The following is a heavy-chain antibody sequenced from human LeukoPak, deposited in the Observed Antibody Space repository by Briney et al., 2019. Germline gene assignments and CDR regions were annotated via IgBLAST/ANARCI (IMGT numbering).Heavy chain of an antibody. V-gene: IGHV3-7*05. CDR2: IKQDGSEK. CDR3: TKDEHGGD. D-gene: IGHD1/OR15-1a*01. J-gene: IGHJ4*02. Sequence: GESLKISCKGSGYSFTSYWIGWVRQAPGKGLEWVANIKQDGSEKYYVDSVKGRFTISRDNAKNSLYLQMNSLRAEDTAVYYCTKDEHGGDWGQGTLVTVSS. CDR1: GYSFTSYW.